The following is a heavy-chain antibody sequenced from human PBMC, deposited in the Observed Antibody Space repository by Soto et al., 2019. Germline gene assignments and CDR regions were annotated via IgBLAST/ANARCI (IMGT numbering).Heavy chain of an antibody. CDR3: ARGVHYHSSGYYFFY. Sequence: VQLVQSGAEVKKPGSSVKVSCKASGGTFSTYAIDWVRQAPGQGLEWMGGIIPLFGTAKYAQNFQGRITITADESTNTAYMELRSLRSQDTAVYYCARGVHYHSSGYYFFYWGQGTLVTVSS. V-gene: IGHV1-69*01. CDR1: GGTFSTYA. D-gene: IGHD3-22*01. J-gene: IGHJ4*02. CDR2: IIPLFGTA.